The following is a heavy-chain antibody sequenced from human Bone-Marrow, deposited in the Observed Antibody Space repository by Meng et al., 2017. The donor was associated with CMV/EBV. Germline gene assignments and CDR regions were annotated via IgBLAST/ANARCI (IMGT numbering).Heavy chain of an antibody. J-gene: IGHJ4*02. Sequence: SEPLSLTCTVSGGSISSYYWSWIRQPPGKGLEWIGYIYYSGSTNYNPSLKSRVTIPVDTSKNQFSLKLSSVTAADTAVYYCARLPNYYFDYWGQGTLVTVSS. V-gene: IGHV4-59*01. CDR1: GGSISSYY. D-gene: IGHD2-8*01. CDR2: IYYSGST. CDR3: ARLPNYYFDY.